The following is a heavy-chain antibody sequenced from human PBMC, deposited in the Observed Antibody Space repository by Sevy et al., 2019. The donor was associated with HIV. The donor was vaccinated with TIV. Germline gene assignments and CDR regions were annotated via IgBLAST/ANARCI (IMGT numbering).Heavy chain of an antibody. Sequence: GGSLRLSCAGTGFIFSDYYMSWIRQAPGKGLEWLSYIGSSGSHKNYADSVKGRFTISRDNAKSSLFLEMNSLRIEDTAVYCCARVVGGREGFEYWGQGTLVTVSS. CDR3: ARVVGGREGFEY. CDR1: GFIFSDYY. J-gene: IGHJ4*02. CDR2: IGSSGSHK. D-gene: IGHD1-26*01. V-gene: IGHV3-11*04.